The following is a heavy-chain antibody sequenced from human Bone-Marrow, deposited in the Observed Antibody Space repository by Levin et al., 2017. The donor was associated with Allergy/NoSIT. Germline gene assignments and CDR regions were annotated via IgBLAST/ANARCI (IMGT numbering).Heavy chain of an antibody. J-gene: IGHJ6*03. CDR1: GFTFSSYE. CDR2: ISSSGSTI. Sequence: PGGSLRLSCAASGFTFSSYEMNWVRQAPGKGLEWVSYISSSGSTIYYADSVKGRFTISRDNAKNSLYLQMNSLRAEDTAVYYCARMYYDYIWGSYRYAQYYDYYMDGWGKGTTVTVSS. D-gene: IGHD3-16*02. CDR3: ARMYYDYIWGSYRYAQYYDYYMDG. V-gene: IGHV3-48*03.